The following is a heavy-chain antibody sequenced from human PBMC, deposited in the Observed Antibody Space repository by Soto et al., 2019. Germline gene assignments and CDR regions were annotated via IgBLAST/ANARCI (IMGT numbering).Heavy chain of an antibody. J-gene: IGHJ5*02. V-gene: IGHV1-69*13. CDR1: GGTFSSYA. D-gene: IGHD2-2*02. CDR3: ARSIVVVPAAIPDCWFDP. Sequence: SVKVSCKASGGTFSSYAISWVRQAPGQGLEWMGGIIPIFGTANYAQKFQGRVTITADESTSTAYMELSSLRSEDTAVYYCARSIVVVPAAIPDCWFDPWGKGTLVTVSS. CDR2: IIPIFGTA.